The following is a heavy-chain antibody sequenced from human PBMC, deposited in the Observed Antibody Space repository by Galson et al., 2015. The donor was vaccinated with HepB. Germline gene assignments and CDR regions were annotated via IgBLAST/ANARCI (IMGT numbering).Heavy chain of an antibody. CDR2: ISSGGST. CDR1: GFTFGSYA. D-gene: IGHD3-16*01. V-gene: IGHV3-64*02. J-gene: IGHJ3*02. Sequence: SLRLSCAASGFTFGSYAMHWVRQAPGKGLEFVSAISSGGSTYYVDSVKGRFTTSRDNSKNILYLHMGSLRAEDMAVYYCARNRITSAYGDAFDIWGQGAMVTVSS. CDR3: ARNRITSAYGDAFDI.